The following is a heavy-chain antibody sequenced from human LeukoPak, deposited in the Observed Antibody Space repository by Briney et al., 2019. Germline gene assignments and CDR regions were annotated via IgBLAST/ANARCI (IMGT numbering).Heavy chain of an antibody. CDR3: ARNDYYVSSGYYYDYFDY. CDR2: ISYDGSNK. V-gene: IGHV3-30*04. D-gene: IGHD3-22*01. Sequence: GRSLRLSCTTSGFTFSNYAMHWVRQAPGKGLEWVAVISYDGSNKYYADSVKGRFTISRDNSKNTLYLQMNSLRAEDTAVYYCARNDYYVSSGYYYDYFDYWGQGTLVTVSS. CDR1: GFTFSNYA. J-gene: IGHJ4*02.